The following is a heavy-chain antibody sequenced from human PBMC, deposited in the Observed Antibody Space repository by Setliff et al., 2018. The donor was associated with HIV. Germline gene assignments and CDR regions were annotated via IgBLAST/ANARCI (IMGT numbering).Heavy chain of an antibody. V-gene: IGHV4-34*01. CDR3: EAATVGESGYFGIDV. CDR2: ITHRGIT. Sequence: PSETLSLTCAVYGGSFSGYYWSWIRQPPGKGLEWIGEITHRGITDYNPSLKSRVTISVDTSKNQFSLKLHFVTAADTAVYYCEAATVGESGYFGIDVWGPGTTVTVSS. D-gene: IGHD1-26*01. CDR1: GGSFSGYY. J-gene: IGHJ6*02.